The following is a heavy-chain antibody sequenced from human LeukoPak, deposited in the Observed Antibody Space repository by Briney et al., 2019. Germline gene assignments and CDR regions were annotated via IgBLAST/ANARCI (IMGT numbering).Heavy chain of an antibody. CDR2: IAPSDSYT. Sequence: GESLRISCKGSGYSVTSYWLSWVSQMPGKGLERMARIAPSDSYTNYSPSFQGHVTISADKSISTAYLQWSSLKASYTAMYYCARQGYGYDSWFDYWGQGTLVTVSS. V-gene: IGHV5-10-1*01. CDR1: GYSVTSYW. J-gene: IGHJ4*02. D-gene: IGHD5-12*01. CDR3: ARQGYGYDSWFDY.